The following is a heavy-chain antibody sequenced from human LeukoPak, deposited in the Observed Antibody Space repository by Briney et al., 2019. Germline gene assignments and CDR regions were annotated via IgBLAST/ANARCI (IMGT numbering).Heavy chain of an antibody. CDR1: GFTFSSYW. CDR2: INSDGSTT. D-gene: IGHD3-22*01. CDR3: VAYDSSGYYNY. Sequence: GGSLRLSCAASGFTFSSYWMHWVRQAPGKGLVWVSRINSDGSTTTNADSVKGRFTISRDNAKNTLYLQMNSLSAEDTVVYYCVAYDSSGYYNYWGQGTLVTVSS. J-gene: IGHJ4*02. V-gene: IGHV3-74*01.